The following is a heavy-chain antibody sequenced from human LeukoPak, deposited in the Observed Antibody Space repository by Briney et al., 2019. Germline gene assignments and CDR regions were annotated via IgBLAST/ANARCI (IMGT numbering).Heavy chain of an antibody. V-gene: IGHV4-59*11. J-gene: IGHJ6*03. CDR1: GGSISSHY. CDR2: IYDSEST. CDR3: ARVLQNYYYLDV. D-gene: IGHD3-3*01. Sequence: SETLSLTCTVSGGSISSHYWSWVRQPPGKGLEWIGNIYDSESTHYKSSLESRVTISVDTSKNQLSLRLSSVTAADTAVYYCARVLQNYYYLDVWGKGTTVTVSS.